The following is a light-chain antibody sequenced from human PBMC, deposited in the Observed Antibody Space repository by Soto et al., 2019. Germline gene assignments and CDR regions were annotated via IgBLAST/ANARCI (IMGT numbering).Light chain of an antibody. Sequence: EIVLTQSPAILSLSPGEKATLSCRASQSVSGSLGWYQQKPGQAPRLIIYDASVRATGIPARFSGSGSGTDFTLTISSLEPEDLAVYYCQEGTYWPAFGGGTKVEIK. J-gene: IGKJ4*01. CDR2: DAS. CDR1: QSVSGS. CDR3: QEGTYWPA. V-gene: IGKV3-11*01.